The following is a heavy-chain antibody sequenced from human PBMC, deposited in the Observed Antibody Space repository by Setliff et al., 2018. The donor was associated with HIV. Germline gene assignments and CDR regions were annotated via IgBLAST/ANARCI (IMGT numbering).Heavy chain of an antibody. Sequence: GASVKVSCKVSGHTLTELSMHWVRQAPGKGLERMGGFDPEKSEKIYAQKIQGRVTMTEDTSTDTAYMELRSLRYEDTAVYYCATPRWYSGSYLRDYWGQGTLVTVSS. CDR1: GHTLTELS. D-gene: IGHD1-26*01. V-gene: IGHV1-24*01. CDR3: ATPRWYSGSYLRDY. J-gene: IGHJ4*02. CDR2: FDPEKSEK.